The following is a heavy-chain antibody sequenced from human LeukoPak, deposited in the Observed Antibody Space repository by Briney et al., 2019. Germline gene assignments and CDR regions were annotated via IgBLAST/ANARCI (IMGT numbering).Heavy chain of an antibody. Sequence: SETLSLTCTVSGGSISSKSYYWSWIRQPAGNGLEWIGRIYTSGSTDYNPSLKSRVTISRDTSKNEFSLILSSLTAADTAVYYCARDSPPAYCSSGSCYFDSWGQGTLVTVSS. CDR3: ARDSPPAYCSSGSCYFDS. CDR1: GGSISSKSYY. V-gene: IGHV4-61*02. D-gene: IGHD2-15*01. CDR2: IYTSGST. J-gene: IGHJ4*02.